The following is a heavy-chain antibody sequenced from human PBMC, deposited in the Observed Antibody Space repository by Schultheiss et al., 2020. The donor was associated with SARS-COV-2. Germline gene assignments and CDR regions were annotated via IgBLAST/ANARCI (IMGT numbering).Heavy chain of an antibody. CDR3: ARGAGAHVY. V-gene: IGHV4-61*01. Sequence: SETLSLTCTVSGASITSCRYYWNWIRQHPGKGLEWIGYIYYSGSTNYNPSLKSRVTISVDTSKNQFSLKLSSVTAADTAVYYCARGAGAHVYWGQGTLVTVSS. CDR2: IYYSGST. D-gene: IGHD3-16*01. J-gene: IGHJ4*02. CDR1: GASITSCRYY.